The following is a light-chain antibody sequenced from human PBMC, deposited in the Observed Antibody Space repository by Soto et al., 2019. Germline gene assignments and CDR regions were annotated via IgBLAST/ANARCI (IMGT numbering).Light chain of an antibody. Sequence: DIQMTQSPSSLSASVGDRVTITCRASQGIANHLAWYQQKPGKAPNLLIYAASTLQSGVPARFSGSGVGTDCILIISSLQPEDAANYYRHKYKSAHYTCGPGNKVDI. CDR2: AAS. CDR1: QGIANH. J-gene: IGKJ3*01. CDR3: HKYKSAHYT. V-gene: IGKV1-27*01.